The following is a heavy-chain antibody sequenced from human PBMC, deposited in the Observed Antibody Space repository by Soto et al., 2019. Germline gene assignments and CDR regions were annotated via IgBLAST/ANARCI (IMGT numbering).Heavy chain of an antibody. CDR2: IYYSGST. Sequence: SETLSLTCTVSGGSISSSSYYWGWIRQPPGKGLEWIGSIYYSGSTYYNPSLKSRVTISVDTSKNQFSLKLSSVTAADTAVYYCARLAKYNWFDPWGQGTLVIVSS. CDR3: ARLAKYNWFDP. CDR1: GGSISSSSYY. V-gene: IGHV4-39*01. J-gene: IGHJ5*02.